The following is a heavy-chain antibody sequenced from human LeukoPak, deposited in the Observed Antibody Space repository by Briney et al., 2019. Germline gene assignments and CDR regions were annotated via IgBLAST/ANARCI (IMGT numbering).Heavy chain of an antibody. D-gene: IGHD6-19*01. CDR3: AGDRSSGFDY. J-gene: IGHJ4*02. CDR1: GFTFSSYG. V-gene: IGHV3-33*01. CDR2: IWYDGSNK. Sequence: PGGSLRLSCAGSGFTFSSYGMHWVRQAPGKGLEWVAVIWYDGSNKYYADSVKGRFTISRDNSKNTLYLQMNNLRDEDTAVYYCAGDRSSGFDYWGQGTLVTVS.